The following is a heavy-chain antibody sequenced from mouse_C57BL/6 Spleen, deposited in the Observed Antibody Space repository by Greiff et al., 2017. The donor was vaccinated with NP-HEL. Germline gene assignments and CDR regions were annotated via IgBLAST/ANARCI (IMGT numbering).Heavy chain of an antibody. CDR3: ARDATVVADWYFDV. Sequence: EVKLVESGGGLVKPGGSLKLSCTASGFTFSDYYMAWVRQVPEKGLEWVANINYDGSSTYYLDSLQSRFIISRDNAKNILYLQMSSLKSEDTATYDCARDATVVADWYFDVWGTGTTVTVSS. D-gene: IGHD1-1*01. CDR1: GFTFSDYY. CDR2: INYDGSST. J-gene: IGHJ1*03. V-gene: IGHV5-16*01.